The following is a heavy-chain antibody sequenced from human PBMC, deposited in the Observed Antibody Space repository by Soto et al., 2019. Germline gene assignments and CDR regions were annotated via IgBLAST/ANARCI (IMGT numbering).Heavy chain of an antibody. J-gene: IGHJ3*02. V-gene: IGHV3-64D*06. Sequence: GGSLRLSCSASGFTFSSYAMHWVRQAPGKGLEYVSAISSNGGSTYYADSVKGRFTISRDNSKNTLYLQMSSLRAEDTAVYYCTTDKVSPDIVVVPAAPWVAFDIWGQGTMVTV. CDR2: ISSNGGST. CDR1: GFTFSSYA. D-gene: IGHD2-2*01. CDR3: TTDKVSPDIVVVPAAPWVAFDI.